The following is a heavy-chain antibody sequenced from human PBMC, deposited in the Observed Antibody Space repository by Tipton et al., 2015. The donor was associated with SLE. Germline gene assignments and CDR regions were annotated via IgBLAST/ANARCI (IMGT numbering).Heavy chain of an antibody. V-gene: IGHV3-48*04. CDR2: ISTSSTTI. Sequence: SLRLSCAASGFTFSSHAMNWVRQAPGKGLDWISYISTSSTTIYYADSVKGRFTISRDNAKNSLYLQMNSLRAEDTAVYYCAGYGEGSVHAGAFEIWGQGTAVTVSS. CDR3: AGYGEGSVHAGAFEI. J-gene: IGHJ3*02. CDR1: GFTFSSHA. D-gene: IGHD3-10*01.